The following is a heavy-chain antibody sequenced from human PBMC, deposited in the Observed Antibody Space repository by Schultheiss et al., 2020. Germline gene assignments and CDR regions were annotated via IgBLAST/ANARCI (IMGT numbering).Heavy chain of an antibody. CDR1: GGSFSGYY. CDR3: ARLSGYLMPFGY. D-gene: IGHD3-22*01. V-gene: IGHV4-34*01. J-gene: IGHJ4*02. Sequence: SETLSLTCAVYGGSFSGYYWSWIRQPPGKGLEWIGEINHSGSTNYNPSLKSRVTISVDTSENQFSLKLKSVTAADTAVYFCARLSGYLMPFGYWGQGTLVTVSS. CDR2: INHSGST.